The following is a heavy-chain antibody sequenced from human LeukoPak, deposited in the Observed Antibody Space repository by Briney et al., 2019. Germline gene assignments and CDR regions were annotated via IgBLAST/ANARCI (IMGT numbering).Heavy chain of an antibody. CDR3: AKGYDYGDY. CDR2: MSYDGSHK. J-gene: IGHJ4*02. V-gene: IGHV3-30*18. CDR1: GFSFSKYG. Sequence: GGSLRLSCVASGFSFSKYGMHWVRQAPGKGLEWVAVMSYDGSHKYYADSVKGRFTISRDNSKNTVYLEMNSLRGEDAAVYYCAKGYDYGDYWGQGTLVTVSS. D-gene: IGHD4/OR15-4a*01.